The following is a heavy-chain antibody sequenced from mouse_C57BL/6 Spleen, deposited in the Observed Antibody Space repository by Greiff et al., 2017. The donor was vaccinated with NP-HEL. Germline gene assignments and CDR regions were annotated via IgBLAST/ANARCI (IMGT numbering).Heavy chain of an antibody. J-gene: IGHJ3*01. V-gene: IGHV3-6*01. Sequence: EVKLLESGPGLVKPSQSLSLTCSVTGYSITSGYYWNWIRQFPGNKLEWMGYISYDGSNNYNPSLKNRISITRDTSKNQFFLKLNSVTTEDTATYYCASDSSWFAYWGQGTLVTVSA. CDR1: GYSITSGYY. CDR3: ASDSSWFAY. CDR2: ISYDGSN.